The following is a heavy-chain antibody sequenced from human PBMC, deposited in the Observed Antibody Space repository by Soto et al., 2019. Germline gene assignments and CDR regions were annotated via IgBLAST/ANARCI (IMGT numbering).Heavy chain of an antibody. CDR2: ISDSGGTS. Sequence: EVQRVDSGGGLVQPGGSLRLSCAASGFIFSNYVMSWVRQAQGKGLEWVSSISDSGGTSYYADSVKGRFTISRDNSKNTLYLQMNSLRAEDTAIYDCAKRPRALLTFDYWGQGTLVTVSS. J-gene: IGHJ4*02. CDR1: GFIFSNYV. V-gene: IGHV3-23*04. D-gene: IGHD1-26*01. CDR3: AKRPRALLTFDY.